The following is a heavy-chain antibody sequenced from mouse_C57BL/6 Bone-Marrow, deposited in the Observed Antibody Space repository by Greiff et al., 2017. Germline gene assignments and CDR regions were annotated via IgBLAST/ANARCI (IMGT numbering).Heavy chain of an antibody. CDR1: GYTFTSYW. CDR3: ARGWLPFDY. J-gene: IGHJ2*01. V-gene: IGHV1-55*01. Sequence: VQLQQPGAELVKPGASVKMSCKASGYTFTSYWITWVKQRPGQGLEWIGDIYPGSGSTNYNEKFKSKATLTADTSSSTAYMQLSSLTSEDSAVYYCARGWLPFDYWGQGTTLTVSS. D-gene: IGHD2-2*01. CDR2: IYPGSGST.